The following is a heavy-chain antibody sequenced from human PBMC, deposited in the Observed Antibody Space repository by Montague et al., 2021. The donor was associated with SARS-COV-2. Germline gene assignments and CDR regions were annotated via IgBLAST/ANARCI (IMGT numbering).Heavy chain of an antibody. Sequence: SETLSLTCAVSGGSISGYYWSWIRQPPGKGLEWIGYIYYSGSTNYNPFLESRVTVSVDRSKNQVSLTLSSVTAADTAVYYCARVVRSCTNGVCRTYYFYAMDVWGQGTTVTVSS. J-gene: IGHJ6*02. CDR2: IYYSGST. D-gene: IGHD2-8*01. CDR3: ARVVRSCTNGVCRTYYFYAMDV. CDR1: GGSISGYY. V-gene: IGHV4-59*01.